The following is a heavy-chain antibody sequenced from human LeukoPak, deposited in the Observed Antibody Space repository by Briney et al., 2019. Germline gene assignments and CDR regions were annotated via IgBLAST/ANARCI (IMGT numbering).Heavy chain of an antibody. CDR1: GFTFSSYW. Sequence: GGSLRLSCAASGFTFSSYWMSWVRQAPGKGLEWVSYISSSGSTIYYADSVKGRFTISRDNAKNSLYLQMNSLRAEDTAVYYCARDRMIVVRNAFDIWGQGTMVTVSS. J-gene: IGHJ3*02. CDR2: ISSSGSTI. D-gene: IGHD3-22*01. CDR3: ARDRMIVVRNAFDI. V-gene: IGHV3-48*04.